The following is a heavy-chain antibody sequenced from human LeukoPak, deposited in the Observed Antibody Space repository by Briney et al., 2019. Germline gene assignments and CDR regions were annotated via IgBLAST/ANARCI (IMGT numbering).Heavy chain of an antibody. CDR3: ARELTTVTFNWFDP. CDR1: GFTFRNYG. Sequence: GGSLRLSCVASGFTFRNYGMHWVRQAPGKGLEWVAFKRYDGTHEDYADSVKGRFTISRDNSKNMVSLQMHSLRSDDTAVYYCARELTTVTFNWFDPWGQGTLVTVSS. D-gene: IGHD4-17*01. CDR2: KRYDGTHE. V-gene: IGHV3-30*02. J-gene: IGHJ5*02.